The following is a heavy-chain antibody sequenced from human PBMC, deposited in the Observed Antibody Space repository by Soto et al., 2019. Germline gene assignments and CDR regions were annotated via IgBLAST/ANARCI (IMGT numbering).Heavy chain of an antibody. V-gene: IGHV2-5*02. J-gene: IGHJ4*02. CDR1: GFSLSTSGLG. CDR3: PLVTRGVISN. CDR2: IYWDDDD. D-gene: IGHD3-10*01. Sequence: QITLKESGPTLVKPTQTLTLTCNFSGFSLSTSGLGVSWIRQPPGKALEWLALIYWDDDDRYSPSLKNRLSLRKDTSTNHVVLTLTYLHRAHTATSFCPLVTRGVISNGGQGALVSVAS.